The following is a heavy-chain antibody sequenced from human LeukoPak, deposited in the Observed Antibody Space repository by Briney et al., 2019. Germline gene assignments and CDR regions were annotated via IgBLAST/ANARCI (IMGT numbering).Heavy chain of an antibody. J-gene: IGHJ4*02. CDR1: GGSISSYY. CDR3: ARGGEGYPLPHYFDY. Sequence: SETLSLTCTVSGGSISSYYWSWIRQPPGKGLEWIGYIYYSGSTNCNPSLKSRVTISVGTSKNQFSLKLTSVTAADTAVYYCARGGEGYPLPHYFDYWGEGTLVTVSS. D-gene: IGHD5-18*01. CDR2: IYYSGST. V-gene: IGHV4-59*01.